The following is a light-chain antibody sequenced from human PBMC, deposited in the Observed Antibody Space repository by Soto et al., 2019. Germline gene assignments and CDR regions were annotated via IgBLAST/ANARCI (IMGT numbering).Light chain of an antibody. V-gene: IGKV1-5*01. Sequence: DIQMTQSPSTLSASVGDMVTITCRASQSISTWLAWHQQKPGKAPKVLIYDASTLQSGVPSRFSGSGYGTEFTLTISSLQPDDFATYYCHQYNTYWTFGQGTKVDIK. CDR1: QSISTW. J-gene: IGKJ1*01. CDR3: HQYNTYWT. CDR2: DAS.